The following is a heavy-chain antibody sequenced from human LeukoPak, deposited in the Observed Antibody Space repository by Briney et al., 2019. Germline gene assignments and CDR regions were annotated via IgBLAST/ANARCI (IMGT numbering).Heavy chain of an antibody. V-gene: IGHV3-11*04. J-gene: IGHJ6*03. Sequence: GGSLRLSCAASGFTFSDYYMTWIRQAPGKGLEWVSYISSSGITIYYTDSVKGRFTISRDNAKNSLYLQMNSLRAEDTAVYYCARGVKYHYYYMDVWGKGTTVTVSS. CDR2: ISSSGITI. CDR3: ARGVKYHYYYMDV. CDR1: GFTFSDYY.